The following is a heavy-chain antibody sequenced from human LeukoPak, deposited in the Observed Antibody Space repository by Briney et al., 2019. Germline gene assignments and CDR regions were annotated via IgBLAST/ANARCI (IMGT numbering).Heavy chain of an antibody. V-gene: IGHV6-1*01. Sequence: SQTLSLTCAISGDSVSSNSAAWNWIRQSPSRGLEWLGRTYYRSKWYNDYAVSVKSRITINPDTSQNQLSLQLNSVTPEDTAVYYCARGGITFGGFIVESWIDSWGQGTLVTVSS. CDR1: GDSVSSNSAA. CDR2: TYYRSKWYN. D-gene: IGHD3-16*02. J-gene: IGHJ5*01. CDR3: ARGGITFGGFIVESWIDS.